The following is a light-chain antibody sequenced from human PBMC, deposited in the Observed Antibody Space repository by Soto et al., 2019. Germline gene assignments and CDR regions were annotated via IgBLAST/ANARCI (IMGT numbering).Light chain of an antibody. CDR2: LNSDGSH. J-gene: IGLJ3*02. CDR1: SGHSNYA. CDR3: QTWATGIRV. Sequence: QLVLTQSPSASASLGASVKLTCTLSSGHSNYAIAWHQQQPEKGPRYLMNLNSDGSHTKGDGIPDRFSGSSSGAERYHTISSLQSEDEADYYCQTWATGIRVFGGGTKLIVL. V-gene: IGLV4-69*01.